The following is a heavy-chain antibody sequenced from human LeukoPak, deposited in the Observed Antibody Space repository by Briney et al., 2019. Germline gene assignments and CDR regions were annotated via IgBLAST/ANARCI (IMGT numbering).Heavy chain of an antibody. CDR1: GFTVSSNY. Sequence: PGGSLRLSCAASGFTVSSNYMSWVRQAPGKGLEWVSVIYSGGSTYYADSVKGRFTISRDNSKNTLYLQMNSLRAEDTAVYYCARGFPGWDYYYYSGMDVWGQGTTVTVSS. CDR2: IYSGGST. CDR3: ARGFPGWDYYYYSGMDV. V-gene: IGHV3-66*01. D-gene: IGHD1-26*01. J-gene: IGHJ6*02.